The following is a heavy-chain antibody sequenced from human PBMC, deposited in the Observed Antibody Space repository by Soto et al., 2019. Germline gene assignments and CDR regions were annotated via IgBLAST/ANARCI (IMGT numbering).Heavy chain of an antibody. D-gene: IGHD3-22*01. CDR3: ARDIDYYDSSGYYRDY. Sequence: EVQLVESGGGLVKPGGSLRLSCVASGFTFSSYSMNWVRQAPGKGLEWVSSISSSSSYIYYADSVKGRFTISRDNAKNSLYLQMNSLRAEDTAVYYCARDIDYYDSSGYYRDYWGQGTLVTVSS. CDR1: GFTFSSYS. V-gene: IGHV3-21*01. J-gene: IGHJ4*02. CDR2: ISSSSSYI.